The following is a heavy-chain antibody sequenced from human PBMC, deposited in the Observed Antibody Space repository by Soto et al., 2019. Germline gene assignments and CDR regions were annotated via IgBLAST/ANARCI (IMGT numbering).Heavy chain of an antibody. CDR3: VIGGLLCFGELPPPIGYYGMDV. D-gene: IGHD3-10*01. CDR2: MNPNSGNT. CDR1: GYTFTSYD. J-gene: IGHJ6*02. V-gene: IGHV1-8*01. Sequence: ASVKVSCKASGYTFTSYDINWVRQATGQGLEWMGWMNPNSGNTGYAQKFQGRVTMTRNTSISTAYMELSSLRSEDTAVYYCVIGGLLCFGELPPPIGYYGMDVWGQGTTVTVSS.